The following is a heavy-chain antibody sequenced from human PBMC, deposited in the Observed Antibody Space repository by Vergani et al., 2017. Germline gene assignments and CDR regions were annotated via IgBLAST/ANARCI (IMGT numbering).Heavy chain of an antibody. J-gene: IGHJ6*02. D-gene: IGHD1-26*01. CDR1: GGSISSGSYY. Sequence: QVQLQESGPGLVKPSQTLSLTCTVSGGSISSGSYYWSWTRQPAGKGLEWIGRIYTSGSTNYNPSLKRRVTISVDTSKNQFSLKLSSVTAADTAVYYCRWDYYYYGMDVWGQGTTVTVSS. CDR3: RWDYYYYGMDV. V-gene: IGHV4-61*02. CDR2: IYTSGST.